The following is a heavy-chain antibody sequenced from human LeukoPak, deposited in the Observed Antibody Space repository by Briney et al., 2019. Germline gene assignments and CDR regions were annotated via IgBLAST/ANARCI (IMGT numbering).Heavy chain of an antibody. CDR3: ARWVATIAHAFDM. CDR1: GGSFKSYY. V-gene: IGHV4-34*01. D-gene: IGHD5-12*01. Sequence: SETLSLTCAVYGGSFKSYYWSWIRQSPGKGLEWIGEITHSGSTNYNPSLKSRVTISVDTSKNWFSLRLSSVTAADTAVYYCARWVATIAHAFDMWGRGTMVTVSS. CDR2: ITHSGST. J-gene: IGHJ3*02.